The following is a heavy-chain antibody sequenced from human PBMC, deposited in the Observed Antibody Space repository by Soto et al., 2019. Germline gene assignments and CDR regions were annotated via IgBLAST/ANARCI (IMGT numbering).Heavy chain of an antibody. J-gene: IGHJ4*02. Sequence: GGSLRLSCAASGFTFSSYAMSWVRQAPGKGLEWVSAISGSGGSTYYADSVKGRFTISRDNSKNTLYLQMNSLRAEDTAVYYCAKDPLESSGWYYYFDYWGQAPLVTVSS. CDR2: ISGSGGST. CDR3: AKDPLESSGWYYYFDY. CDR1: GFTFSSYA. V-gene: IGHV3-23*01. D-gene: IGHD6-19*01.